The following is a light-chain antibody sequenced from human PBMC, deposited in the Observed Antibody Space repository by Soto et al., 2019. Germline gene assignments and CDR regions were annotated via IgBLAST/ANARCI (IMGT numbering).Light chain of an antibody. J-gene: IGKJ1*01. CDR3: QQSHTYWT. CDR2: KAS. CDR1: QSINNY. V-gene: IGKV1-5*03. Sequence: DIQMTQSPSTLSASVGDRVTITCRASQSINNYLAWYQQKPGKAPKLLIYKASSLESGVPSRFSGSGSGTEFTLPISSLQPDDFATYYCQQSHTYWTFGQGTKVEIK.